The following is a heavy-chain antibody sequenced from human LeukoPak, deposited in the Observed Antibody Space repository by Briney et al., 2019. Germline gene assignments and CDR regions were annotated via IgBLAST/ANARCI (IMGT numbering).Heavy chain of an antibody. CDR3: ARSIAVPRKGFDY. CDR2: INPNSGGT. J-gene: IGHJ4*02. V-gene: IGHV1-2*02. CDR1: GYTFTGYY. D-gene: IGHD6-6*01. Sequence: AASVKVSCTASGYTFTGYYMHWVRQAPGQGLEWMGWINPNSGGTNYAQKFQGRVTMTRDTSISTAYMELSRLRSDDTAVYYCARSIAVPRKGFDYWGQGTLVTVSS.